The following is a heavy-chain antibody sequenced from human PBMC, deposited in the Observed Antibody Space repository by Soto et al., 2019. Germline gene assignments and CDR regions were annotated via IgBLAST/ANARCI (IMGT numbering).Heavy chain of an antibody. Sequence: PSETLSLTCAVYGGSFSGYYWSWIRQPPGKGLEWIGEINHSGSTNYNPSLKSRVTISVDTSKNQFSLKLSSVTAADTAVYYCAILIDSSSFNYYSGMDVWGQGTTVTVSS. CDR2: INHSGST. D-gene: IGHD6-13*01. CDR3: AILIDSSSFNYYSGMDV. J-gene: IGHJ6*02. V-gene: IGHV4-34*01. CDR1: GGSFSGYY.